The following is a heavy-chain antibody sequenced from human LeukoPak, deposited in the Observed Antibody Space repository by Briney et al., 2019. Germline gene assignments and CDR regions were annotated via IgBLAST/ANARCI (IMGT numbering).Heavy chain of an antibody. CDR1: GESFSGYY. Sequence: SETLSLTCAVYGESFSGYYWSWIRQPPGKGLEWIGEITHSGSTNYNPSLKSRVTISVDTSKNQFSLKLSSVTAADTAVYYCARDSVSRRGWLRHFDYWGQGTLVTVSS. V-gene: IGHV4-34*01. J-gene: IGHJ4*02. CDR3: ARDSVSRRGWLRHFDY. CDR2: ITHSGST. D-gene: IGHD5-12*01.